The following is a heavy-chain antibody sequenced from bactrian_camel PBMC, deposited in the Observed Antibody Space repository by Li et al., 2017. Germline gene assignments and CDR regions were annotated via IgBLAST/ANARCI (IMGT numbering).Heavy chain of an antibody. CDR3: AAVSCPRGVVAAAADQYEH. D-gene: IGHD7*01. Sequence: HVQLVESGGDSVQAGGSLRLACRGSGYPNGYTFSRYCMAWFRQAPGNGREGVAGIYTGGGDGHYADAVKGRFTISQDKAKSIVYLQMNSLQPEDTGVYSCAAVSCPRGVVAAAADQYEHWGQGTQVTVS. J-gene: IGHJ4*01. V-gene: IGHV3S1*01. CDR2: IYTGGGDG. CDR1: GYPNGYTFSRYC.